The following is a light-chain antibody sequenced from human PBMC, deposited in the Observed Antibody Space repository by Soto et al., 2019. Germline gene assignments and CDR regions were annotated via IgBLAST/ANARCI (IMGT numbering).Light chain of an antibody. J-gene: IGKJ1*01. CDR1: QSVSSSY. V-gene: IGKV3-20*01. CDR2: RAS. Sequence: EIVLRQSPGTLAFTAGEGATLXXRARQSVSSSYLGWYQQKPGQAPRXXIYRASSRATGIPDRFSGSGSGTDFTLTISGLEPEDVALYYCLQYRSSPPTFGQGTKVDIK. CDR3: LQYRSSPPT.